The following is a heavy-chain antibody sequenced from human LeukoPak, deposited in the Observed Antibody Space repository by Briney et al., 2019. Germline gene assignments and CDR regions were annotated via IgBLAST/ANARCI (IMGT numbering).Heavy chain of an antibody. CDR2: ISGSGGST. D-gene: IGHD6-13*01. CDR3: ARAYSSSWYDF. J-gene: IGHJ5*01. V-gene: IGHV3-23*01. Sequence: GGSLRLSCAASGFTFSSYAMSWVRQAPGKGLEWVSAISGSGGSTYYADSVKGRFTISRDNSKNTLYLQINSVRAEDTAVYYCARAYSSSWYDFWGQGTLVTVSS. CDR1: GFTFSSYA.